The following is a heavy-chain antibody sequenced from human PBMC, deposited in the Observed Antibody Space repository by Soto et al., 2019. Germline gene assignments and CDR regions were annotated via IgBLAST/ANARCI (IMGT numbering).Heavy chain of an antibody. CDR3: AIDNGDLLIFDF. V-gene: IGHV1-2*02. J-gene: IGHJ4*02. D-gene: IGHD4-17*01. Sequence: QVQLVQSGAEVKKPGASVKVSCKASGYTFTGHYMNWVRQAPGQGLEWMGWITPNSGFTNYAQKFQGRVTMSRDTSISTAYMELRSLTSDDTAVYYCAIDNGDLLIFDFWGQGTLVTVSS. CDR2: ITPNSGFT. CDR1: GYTFTGHY.